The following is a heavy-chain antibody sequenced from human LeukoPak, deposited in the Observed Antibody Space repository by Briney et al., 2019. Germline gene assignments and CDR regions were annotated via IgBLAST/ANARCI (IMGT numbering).Heavy chain of an antibody. CDR2: ISYDGSNK. Sequence: PGGSLRLSCAASGFTFSSYAMHWVRQAPGKGLEWVAVISYDGSNKYYADSVKGRFTISRDNSKNTLYLQMNSLRAEDTAVYYCARDKTEIATIPYYWGQGTLVTVSS. V-gene: IGHV3-30*04. CDR1: GFTFSSYA. CDR3: ARDKTEIATIPYY. J-gene: IGHJ4*02. D-gene: IGHD5-24*01.